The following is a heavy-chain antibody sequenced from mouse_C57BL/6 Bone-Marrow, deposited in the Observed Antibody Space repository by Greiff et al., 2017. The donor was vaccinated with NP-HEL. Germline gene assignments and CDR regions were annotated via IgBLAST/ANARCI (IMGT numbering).Heavy chain of an antibody. CDR2: ISSGGDYS. V-gene: IGHV5-9-1*02. Sequence: EVKLVESGEGLVKPGGSLKLSCAASGFTFSSYAMSWVRQTPEKRLEWVAYISSGGDYSYYADTVKGRFTISRDNARNTLYLQMSSLKSEDTAMYYCTLITTEGEYFDVWGTGTTVTVSS. CDR3: TLITTEGEYFDV. J-gene: IGHJ1*03. D-gene: IGHD1-1*01. CDR1: GFTFSSYA.